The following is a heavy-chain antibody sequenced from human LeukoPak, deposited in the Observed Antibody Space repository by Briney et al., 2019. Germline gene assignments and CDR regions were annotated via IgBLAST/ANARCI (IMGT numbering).Heavy chain of an antibody. CDR1: GVSISNYY. Sequence: KSSETLSLTCTVPGVSISNYYWSWIRQPPGKGLEWIGYIYYSGSTNYNPSLKSRVTISVDTSKNQFSLKLSSVTAADTAVYYCATSMHGYCSGGSCYGAFDIWGQGTMVTVSS. CDR3: ATSMHGYCSGGSCYGAFDI. J-gene: IGHJ3*02. CDR2: IYYSGST. D-gene: IGHD2-15*01. V-gene: IGHV4-59*01.